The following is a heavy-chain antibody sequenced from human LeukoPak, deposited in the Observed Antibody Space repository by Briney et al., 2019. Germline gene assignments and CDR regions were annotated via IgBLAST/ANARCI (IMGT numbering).Heavy chain of an antibody. Sequence: GGSLRLSCAASGFTYSNYAMGWVRQAPGKGLEWVSSIRGTADNTHYADAVKGRFTISRDISKNTLYLQMNSLRAEDTARYYCAKASTRDTGYYFDSWGQGTLVTVSS. D-gene: IGHD3-9*01. CDR2: IRGTADNT. V-gene: IGHV3-23*01. CDR1: GFTYSNYA. CDR3: AKASTRDTGYYFDS. J-gene: IGHJ4*02.